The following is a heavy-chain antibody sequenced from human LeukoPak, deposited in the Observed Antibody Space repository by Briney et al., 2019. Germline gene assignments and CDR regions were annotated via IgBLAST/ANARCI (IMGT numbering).Heavy chain of an antibody. CDR3: ATSFAGAN. CDR2: IYSGGTT. J-gene: IGHJ4*02. CDR1: GFTVSSNY. V-gene: IGHV3-66*01. Sequence: RTGGSLRLSCVASGFTVSSNYMTWVRQAPGKGLEWVSVIYSGGTTYYADSVKGRFTISRDNSKNTLFLQMNSLRVEDTAFYYCATSFAGANWGQGTLVTVSS.